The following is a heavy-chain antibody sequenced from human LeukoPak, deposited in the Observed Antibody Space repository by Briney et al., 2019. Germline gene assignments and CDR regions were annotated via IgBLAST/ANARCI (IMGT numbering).Heavy chain of an antibody. J-gene: IGHJ4*02. V-gene: IGHV3-21*01. CDR2: ISSSSSYI. D-gene: IGHD1-26*01. CDR1: GFTFSSYS. Sequence: PGGSLRLSCAASGFTFSSYSMYWVRQAPGKGLEWVSSISSSSSYIYYADSVKGRFTISRDNAKNSLYLQMNSLRAEDTAVYYCARVRVGATGYYFDYWGQGTLVTVSS. CDR3: ARVRVGATGYYFDY.